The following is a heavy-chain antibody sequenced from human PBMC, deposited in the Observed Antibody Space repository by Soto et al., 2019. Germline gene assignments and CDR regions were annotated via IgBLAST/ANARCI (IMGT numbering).Heavy chain of an antibody. D-gene: IGHD6-13*01. J-gene: IGHJ4*02. Sequence: GASVKVSCKASGGTFSSYAISWVRQAPGQGLEWMGGIIPIFGTANYAQKSQGRVTIIADESTSTADMELSSLRSEDTAVYYCAREEIAAAGPPDYWVQGTLVTV. CDR3: AREEIAAAGPPDY. CDR2: IIPIFGTA. CDR1: GGTFSSYA. V-gene: IGHV1-69*13.